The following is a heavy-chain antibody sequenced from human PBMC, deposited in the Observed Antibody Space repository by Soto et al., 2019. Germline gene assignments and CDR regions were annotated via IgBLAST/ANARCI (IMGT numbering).Heavy chain of an antibody. D-gene: IGHD1-26*01. CDR3: AKDPTGIVGATAMFGY. V-gene: IGHV3-23*01. CDR2: ISGSGGST. Sequence: GGSLRLSCAASGFTFSSYAMSWVRQAPGKGLEWVSAISGSGGSTYYADSVKGRFTISRDNSKNTLYLQMNSLRAEDTAVYYCAKDPTGIVGATAMFGYWGQGTLVTVSS. J-gene: IGHJ4*02. CDR1: GFTFSSYA.